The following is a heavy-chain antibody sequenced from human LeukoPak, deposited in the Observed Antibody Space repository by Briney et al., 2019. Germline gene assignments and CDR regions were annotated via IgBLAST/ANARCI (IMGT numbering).Heavy chain of an antibody. J-gene: IGHJ4*02. D-gene: IGHD2-2*01. CDR1: GFTFSIYA. CDR2: ISSSSSTI. V-gene: IGHV3-48*01. CDR3: AREYCSSTSCLYDY. Sequence: GGSLRLSCAASGFTFSIYAIHWVRQAPGKGLEWVSYISSSSSTIYYADSVKGRFTISRDKAKNSLYLQMNSLRAEDTAVYYCAREYCSSTSCLYDYWGQGTLVTVSS.